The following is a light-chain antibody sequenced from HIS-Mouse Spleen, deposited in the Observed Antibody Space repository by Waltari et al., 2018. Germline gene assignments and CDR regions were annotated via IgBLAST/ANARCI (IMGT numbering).Light chain of an antibody. CDR1: SSDVGGYNY. J-gene: IGLJ2*01. CDR3: CSYAGSYTFEVV. Sequence: QSALTQPRSVSGSPGQSVPISCTGTSSDVGGYNYVSWYQQHPGKAPKLMIYEVSKRPSGVPDRFSGSKSGNTASLTISGLQAEDEADYYCCSYAGSYTFEVVFGGGTKLTVL. CDR2: EVS. V-gene: IGLV2-11*01.